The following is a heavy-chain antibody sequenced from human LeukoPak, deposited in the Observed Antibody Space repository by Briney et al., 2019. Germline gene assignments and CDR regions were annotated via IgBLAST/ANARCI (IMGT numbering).Heavy chain of an antibody. D-gene: IGHD3-3*01. CDR3: ARDCPILGVVTTSYWFDP. CDR2: IYHSGTT. CDR1: GGSIRSSSHY. Sequence: SETLSLTCTVSGGSIRSSSHYWGWIRQPPGEGLEWIGIIYHSGTTYYNASLKSRVTISVDTSKNQFSLKLSSVTAADTAVYYCARDCPILGVVTTSYWFDPWGQGTLVTVSS. V-gene: IGHV4-39*07. J-gene: IGHJ5*02.